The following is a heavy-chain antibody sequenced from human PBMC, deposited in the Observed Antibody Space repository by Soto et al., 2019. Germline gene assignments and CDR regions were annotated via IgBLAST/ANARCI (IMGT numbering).Heavy chain of an antibody. J-gene: IGHJ4*02. CDR2: INPSGGST. V-gene: IGHV1-46*01. Sequence: QVQLVQSGAEVKKPGASVNVSCKASGYTFTCYYMHWVRQAPGQGLEWRGIINPSGGSTSYAQKFQGRVTMTRDTSTSTVYMELSSLRSEDTAVYYCARDFYPGLRVRGYFDYWGQGTLVTVSS. CDR1: GYTFTCYY. D-gene: IGHD3-10*01. CDR3: ARDFYPGLRVRGYFDY.